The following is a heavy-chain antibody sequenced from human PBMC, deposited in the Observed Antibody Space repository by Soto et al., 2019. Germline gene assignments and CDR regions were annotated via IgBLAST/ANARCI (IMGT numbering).Heavy chain of an antibody. Sequence: PGGSLRLSCAASGFTVSSNYMSWVRQAPGKGLEWVSVIYSGGSTYYADSVKGRFTISRDNSKNTLYLQMNSLRAEDTAVYYCAGGRVTAMVSYYYYGMDVWGQGTTVTVSS. J-gene: IGHJ6*02. CDR1: GFTVSSNY. V-gene: IGHV3-53*01. CDR2: IYSGGST. CDR3: AGGRVTAMVSYYYYGMDV. D-gene: IGHD5-18*01.